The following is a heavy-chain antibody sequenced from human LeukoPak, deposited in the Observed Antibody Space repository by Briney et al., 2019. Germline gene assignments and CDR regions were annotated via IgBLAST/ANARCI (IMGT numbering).Heavy chain of an antibody. CDR3: AREPRDGYNRLDY. CDR2: INHSGST. Sequence: SETLSLTCAVYGGPFSGYYWSWIRQPPGKGLEWIGEINHSGSTNYNPSLKSRVTISVDRSKNQFSLKLSSVTAADTAVYYCAREPRDGYNRLDYWGQGTLVTVSS. J-gene: IGHJ4*02. CDR1: GGPFSGYY. D-gene: IGHD5-24*01. V-gene: IGHV4-34*01.